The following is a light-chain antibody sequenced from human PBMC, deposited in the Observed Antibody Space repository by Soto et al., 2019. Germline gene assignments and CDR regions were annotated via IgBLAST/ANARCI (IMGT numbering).Light chain of an antibody. CDR2: DND. Sequence: QSVLTQPPSVSAAPGLKVTISCSGSSSNIGNNYVSWYQQFPGTAPKVIIFDNDERPSGTPDRFSGSKSDTSATLVITELQTGDEADYYCGTWDSTLSSDVFGGGTKLTVL. CDR1: SSNIGNNY. J-gene: IGLJ3*02. V-gene: IGLV1-51*01. CDR3: GTWDSTLSSDV.